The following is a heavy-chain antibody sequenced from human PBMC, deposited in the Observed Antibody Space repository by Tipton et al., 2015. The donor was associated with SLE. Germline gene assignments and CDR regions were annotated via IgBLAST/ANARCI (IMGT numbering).Heavy chain of an antibody. CDR1: GGSISNCSFY. Sequence: TLSLTCTVSGGSISNCSFYWGWFRQHPGKGLAWMGSMYYIGKTYDNPSLKSRVTISLETSKNQLSLKLSSVTAADTAIYYCARHAGGLRRSFDDWGQGTLVSVSS. CDR2: MYYIGKT. CDR3: ARHAGGLRRSFDD. J-gene: IGHJ4*02. D-gene: IGHD5/OR15-5a*01. V-gene: IGHV4-39*07.